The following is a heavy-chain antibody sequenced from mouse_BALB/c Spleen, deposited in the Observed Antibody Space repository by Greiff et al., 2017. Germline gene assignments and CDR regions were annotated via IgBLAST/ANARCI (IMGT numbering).Heavy chain of an antibody. CDR1: GYTFTSYW. Sequence: VQLQQPGAELVRPGASVKLSCKASGYTFTSYWINWVKQRPGQGLEWIGNIYPSDSYTNYNQKFKDKATLTVDKSSSTAYMQLSSPTSEDSAVYYCTRSTTVYYFDYWGQGTTLTVSS. CDR3: TRSTTVYYFDY. CDR2: IYPSDSYT. J-gene: IGHJ2*01. V-gene: IGHV1-69*02. D-gene: IGHD2-13*01.